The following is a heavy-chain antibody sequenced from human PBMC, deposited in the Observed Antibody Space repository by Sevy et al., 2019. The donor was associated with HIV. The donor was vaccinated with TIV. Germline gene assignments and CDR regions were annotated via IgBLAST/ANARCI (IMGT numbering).Heavy chain of an antibody. D-gene: IGHD2-15*01. CDR2: FSYDGTST. V-gene: IGHV3-30*03. CDR1: GFAFRTYA. CDR3: VGYCSPNICRFAY. Sequence: GGSLRLSCSASGFAFRTYAMHWVRQAPGKGLEWVAVFSYDGTSTKYADSVRGRFTISRYNSRNTLYLQMDSLGPEDSAVYYCVGYCSPNICRFAYWGQGTRVTVSS. J-gene: IGHJ4*02.